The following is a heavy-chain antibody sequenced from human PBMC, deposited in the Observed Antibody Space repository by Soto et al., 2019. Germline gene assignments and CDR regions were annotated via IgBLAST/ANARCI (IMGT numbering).Heavy chain of an antibody. CDR1: GYTFTSYA. CDR3: SRAFRYAIDY. V-gene: IGHV1-3*01. J-gene: IGHJ4*02. Sequence: ASVKVSGEASGYTFTSYAMHWVPQAPGQRLEWMGWINPGNGNTKYSQKFQGRVTITSDTSASTAYSELSSLTSEDTAEYYCSRAFRYAIDYWGQGTLVTVSS. CDR2: INPGNGNT. D-gene: IGHD5-18*01.